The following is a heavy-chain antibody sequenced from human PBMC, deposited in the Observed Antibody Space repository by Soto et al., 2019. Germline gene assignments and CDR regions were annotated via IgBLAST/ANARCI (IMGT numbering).Heavy chain of an antibody. Sequence: HPGGSLRRSCATSGRTFSNYAMSWVRQAPGGGREWVSSMSGSSSTTYYADCVRGRFTISRDRSRNTLYLQISSLRAEDTALYYCAKTQERQLPRVIGYCGQGTLLTVS. CDR1: GRTFSNYA. V-gene: IGHV3-23*01. CDR3: AKTQERQLPRVIGY. D-gene: IGHD3-16*02. CDR2: MSGSSSTT. J-gene: IGHJ4*01.